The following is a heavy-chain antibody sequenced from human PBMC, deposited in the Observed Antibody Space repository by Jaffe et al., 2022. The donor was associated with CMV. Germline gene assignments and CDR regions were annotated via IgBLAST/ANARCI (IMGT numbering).Heavy chain of an antibody. CDR2: IYPANSET. D-gene: IGHD3-9*01. CDR3: ARQSLVGRTPRPFDP. J-gene: IGHJ5*02. V-gene: IGHV5-51*01. Sequence: EVQLVQSGAEVKKPGESLKISCQGSGYNFNYYWIAWVRQMPGKGLEWMGMIYPANSETTYSPSFQGQVTISADKSLNTAYLQLSSLKASDSAMYYCARQSLVGRTPRPFDPWGQGTLVTVSS. CDR1: GYNFNYYW.